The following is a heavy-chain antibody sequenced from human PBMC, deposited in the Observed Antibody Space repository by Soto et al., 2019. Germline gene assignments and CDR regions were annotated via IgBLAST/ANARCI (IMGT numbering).Heavy chain of an antibody. D-gene: IGHD4-17*01. V-gene: IGHV4-59*08. CDR3: ARRYGGTLDS. CDR2: IYYSGST. CDR1: GGSISSYY. Sequence: SETLSLTCTVSGGSISSYYLSWIRQPPGKGLEWIGYIYYSGSTNYNPSLKSRVTISVDTSKNQFSLKLSSVTAADTAVYYCARRYGGTLDSWGQGTLVTVSS. J-gene: IGHJ4*02.